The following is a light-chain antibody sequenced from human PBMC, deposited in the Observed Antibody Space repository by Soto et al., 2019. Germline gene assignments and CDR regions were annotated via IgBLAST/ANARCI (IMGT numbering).Light chain of an antibody. CDR2: GAS. J-gene: IGKJ4*01. CDR3: QEYDSSPLT. V-gene: IGKV3-20*01. CDR1: QSVSSSY. Sequence: EIVLTQSPGTLSLSPGERATLSCRASQSVSSSYLAWYQQKPGQAPRLLIYGASSRATGIPDRFSGSGSGTDFTLTISRLEPEDFGVYYCQEYDSSPLTFGGGTEVAI.